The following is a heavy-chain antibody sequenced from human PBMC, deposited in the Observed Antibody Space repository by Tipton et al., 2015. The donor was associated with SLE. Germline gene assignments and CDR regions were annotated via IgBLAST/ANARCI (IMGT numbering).Heavy chain of an antibody. V-gene: IGHV6-1*01. CDR1: GDSVSSNGPA. CDR3: ARGKYSSFDY. Sequence: LRLSCAISGDSVSSNGPAWNWIRQSPSRGLEWLGRTYYRSKWYNDYAVSVRSRITINPDTSKNQFSLHLNSVTPEDTAVYYCARGKYSSFDYWGQGTLVTVSS. CDR2: TYYRSKWYN. D-gene: IGHD2-15*01. J-gene: IGHJ4*02.